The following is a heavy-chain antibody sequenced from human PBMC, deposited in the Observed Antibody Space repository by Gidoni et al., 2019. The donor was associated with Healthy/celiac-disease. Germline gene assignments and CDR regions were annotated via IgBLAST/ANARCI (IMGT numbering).Heavy chain of an antibody. Sequence: EVQLLESGGGGVQPGGARRRACAAGGVTVGRYAMSWVRQAPGKGLGWVSAISGCGGSTYYADSVQGRFTISRDNSKNTLYLQMNSLRAEDTAVYYCAKDLREYHYDFWSGYSLDYWGQGTLVTVSS. D-gene: IGHD3-3*01. CDR3: AKDLREYHYDFWSGYSLDY. J-gene: IGHJ4*02. V-gene: IGHV3-23*01. CDR1: GVTVGRYA. CDR2: ISGCGGST.